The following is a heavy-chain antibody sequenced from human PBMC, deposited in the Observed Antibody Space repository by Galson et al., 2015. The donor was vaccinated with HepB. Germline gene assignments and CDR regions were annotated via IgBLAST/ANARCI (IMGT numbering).Heavy chain of an antibody. CDR1: GFTFSSYS. D-gene: IGHD1-26*01. Sequence: SLRLSCAASGFTFSSYSMNWVRQAPGKGLEWVSYISSSSSTIYYADSVKGRFTISRDNAKNSLYLQMNSLRAEDTAVYYCARVGIVGATPSFDYWGQGTLVTVSS. CDR2: ISSSSSTI. CDR3: ARVGIVGATPSFDY. V-gene: IGHV3-48*01. J-gene: IGHJ4*02.